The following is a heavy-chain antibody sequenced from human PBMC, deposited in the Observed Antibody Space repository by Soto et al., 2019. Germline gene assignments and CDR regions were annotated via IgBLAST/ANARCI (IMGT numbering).Heavy chain of an antibody. J-gene: IGHJ3*02. V-gene: IGHV5-51*01. CDR2: IYPGNSGT. Sequence: GESLKISCQASGYSFVTYWIGWVRQMPGKGLEWMGTIYPGNSGTKYSPPFQGQVTFSVDKSNSTAYLQWSTLKASDTATYYCARHRSQWLSVGEHEGFDIWGLGTRVTVSS. CDR3: ARHRSQWLSVGEHEGFDI. D-gene: IGHD6-19*01. CDR1: GYSFVTYW.